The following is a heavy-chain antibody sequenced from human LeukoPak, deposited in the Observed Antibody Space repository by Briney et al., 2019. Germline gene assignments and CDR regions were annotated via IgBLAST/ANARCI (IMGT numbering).Heavy chain of an antibody. D-gene: IGHD3-10*01. J-gene: IGHJ4*02. CDR3: ARTRYYYGSRSYGAPYYFDY. Sequence: SETLSLTCIVSGGSISSSTSYWGWIRQPPGKGLEWIGTLYYSGSTGYNPSLKSRVTISVDTSKNQFSLKLSSVTAADTAVYYCARTRYYYGSRSYGAPYYFDYWGQGTLVTVSS. V-gene: IGHV4-39*01. CDR2: LYYSGST. CDR1: GGSISSSTSY.